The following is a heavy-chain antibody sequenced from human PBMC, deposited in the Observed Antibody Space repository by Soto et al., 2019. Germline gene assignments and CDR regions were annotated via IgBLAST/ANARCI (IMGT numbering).Heavy chain of an antibody. D-gene: IGHD3-10*01. V-gene: IGHV4-31*03. CDR1: GGSISSGGDY. J-gene: IGHJ5*02. Sequence: QLQLQESGPGLVKPSQTLSLTCTVSGGSISSGGDYWSWIRQHPGKGLEGSGYIYYSGSTYYNPSLKSRVTISVDTFKNQFSLKLSSVTAADTAVYYCARGKSLLWFGELSGLDWFDPWGQGTLVTVSS. CDR2: IYYSGST. CDR3: ARGKSLLWFGELSGLDWFDP.